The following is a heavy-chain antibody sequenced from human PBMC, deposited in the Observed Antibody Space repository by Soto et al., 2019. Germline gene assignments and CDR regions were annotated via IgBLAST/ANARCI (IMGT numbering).Heavy chain of an antibody. Sequence: QMQLQESGPGLVKASETLTLTCSVSGGSIGSSSYYFGWIRQPPGKGLEWIGSLNYTGTTYYKASLKRRVTISAANSQNQSSLRLSSLPATDTAVYYCGAYCSRTSCYDWFDPWGQGTLVTVSS. V-gene: IGHV4-39*01. D-gene: IGHD2-2*01. CDR2: LNYTGTT. CDR3: GAYCSRTSCYDWFDP. J-gene: IGHJ5*02. CDR1: GGSIGSSSYY.